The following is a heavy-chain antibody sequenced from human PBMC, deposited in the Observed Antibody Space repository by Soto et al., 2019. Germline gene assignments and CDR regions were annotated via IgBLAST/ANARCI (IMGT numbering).Heavy chain of an antibody. D-gene: IGHD3-9*01. CDR2: ISGSGGST. Sequence: GGSLRLSCAASGFTFSSYAMSWVRQAPGKGLEWVSAISGSGGSTYYADSVKGRFTISRDNSKNTLYLQMNSLRAEDTAVYYCAKAFNVLRYFDPEYYFDYWGQGTLVTVSS. V-gene: IGHV3-23*01. CDR3: AKAFNVLRYFDPEYYFDY. CDR1: GFTFSSYA. J-gene: IGHJ4*02.